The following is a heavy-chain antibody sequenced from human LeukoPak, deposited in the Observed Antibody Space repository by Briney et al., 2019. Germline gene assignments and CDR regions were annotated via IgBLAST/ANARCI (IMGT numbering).Heavy chain of an antibody. Sequence: GGALRLSCAASGFTFSSYEMTWVRQAPGKGLEWVSYISSSGSTIYYADSVRGRFTISRDNAKNSLYLQMNSLRAEDTAVYYCARVEPMVRGPNPDYWGQGTLVTVSS. D-gene: IGHD3-10*01. J-gene: IGHJ4*02. CDR2: ISSSGSTI. CDR3: ARVEPMVRGPNPDY. CDR1: GFTFSSYE. V-gene: IGHV3-48*03.